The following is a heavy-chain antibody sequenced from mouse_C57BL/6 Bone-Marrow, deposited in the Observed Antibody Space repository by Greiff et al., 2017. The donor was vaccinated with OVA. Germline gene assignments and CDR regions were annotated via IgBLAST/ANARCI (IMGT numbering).Heavy chain of an antibody. D-gene: IGHD1-1*01. CDR1: GYTFTSYG. Sequence: VQVVESGAELARPGASVKLSCKASGYTFTSYGISWVKQRTGQGLEWIGEIYPRSGNTYYNEKFKGKATLTADKSSSTAYMELRSLTSEDSAVYFCARRDYYGSTYWGQGTTLTVSS. CDR2: IYPRSGNT. J-gene: IGHJ2*01. CDR3: ARRDYYGSTY. V-gene: IGHV1-81*01.